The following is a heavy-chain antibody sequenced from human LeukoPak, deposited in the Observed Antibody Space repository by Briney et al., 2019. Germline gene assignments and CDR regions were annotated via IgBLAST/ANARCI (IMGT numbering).Heavy chain of an antibody. CDR1: GGSISSSSYY. CDR3: ARVNYDSSGYNFDY. J-gene: IGHJ4*02. Sequence: SETLSLTCTVSGGSISSSSYYWGWLRQPPGKGLEWIGSIYYSGSTYYNPSLKSRVTISVDTSKNQFSLKLSPVTAADTAVYYCARVNYDSSGYNFDYWGQGTLVTVSS. D-gene: IGHD3-22*01. V-gene: IGHV4-39*07. CDR2: IYYSGST.